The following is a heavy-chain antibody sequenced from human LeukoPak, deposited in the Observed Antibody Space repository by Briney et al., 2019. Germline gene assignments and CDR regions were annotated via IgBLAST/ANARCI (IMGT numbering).Heavy chain of an antibody. CDR3: ARDRLPSSGWLPIYYYYGMDV. CDR2: INPSGGST. Sequence: ASVKVSCKASGYTFTSYYMHWVRQAPGQGLEWMGIINPSGGSTSCAQKFQGRVTMTRDTSTSTVYMELSSLRSEDTAVYYCARDRLPSSGWLPIYYYYGMDVWGQGTRSPSP. D-gene: IGHD6-19*01. J-gene: IGHJ6*02. CDR1: GYTFTSYY. V-gene: IGHV1-46*01.